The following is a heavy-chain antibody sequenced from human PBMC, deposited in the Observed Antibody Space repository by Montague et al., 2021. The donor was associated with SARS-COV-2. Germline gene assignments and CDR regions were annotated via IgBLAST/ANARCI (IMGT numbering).Heavy chain of an antibody. CDR1: GGSISSSSYY. D-gene: IGHD2-2*01. V-gene: IGHV4-39*01. J-gene: IGHJ5*02. Sequence: SETLSLTCTVSGGSISSSSYYWGWIRQPPGKGLEWIGSIYYSGGTYYNPSLKSRVTISVDTSKNQFSLKLSSVTAADTAVYYCARLKAAYCRSISCYSASWFDPWGHGTLVTVSS. CDR3: ARLKAAYCRSISCYSASWFDP. CDR2: IYYSGGT.